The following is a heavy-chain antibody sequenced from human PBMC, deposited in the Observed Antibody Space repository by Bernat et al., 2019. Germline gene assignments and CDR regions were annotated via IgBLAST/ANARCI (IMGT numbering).Heavy chain of an antibody. D-gene: IGHD3-22*01. CDR3: AKDNLDYYDSSGYYFSGLWWDY. J-gene: IGHJ4*02. CDR2: ISGSGGST. V-gene: IGHV3-23*01. CDR1: GFTFSSYA. Sequence: EVQLLESGGGLVQPGGSLRLSCAASGFTFSSYAMSWVRQAPGKGLEWVSAISGSGGSTYYADSVKGRFTISRDTSQNTLYLQMNSLRAEDTAVYYCAKDNLDYYDSSGYYFSGLWWDYWGQGTLVTVSS.